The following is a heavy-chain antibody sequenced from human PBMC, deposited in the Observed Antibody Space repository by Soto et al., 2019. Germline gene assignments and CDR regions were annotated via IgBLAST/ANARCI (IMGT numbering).Heavy chain of an antibody. CDR3: AISPTAVINGFYYPERDV. V-gene: IGHV4-34*01. CDR1: GGSFSGYY. J-gene: IGHJ6*02. CDR2: INHSGNT. D-gene: IGHD2-2*01. Sequence: SETLSLTCSIYGGSFSGYYWSWIRQPPGKGLEWIGEINHSGNTNYNPSLKSRVTISVDTSNNQFSLKLNSVAAADTAVYYCAISPTAVINGFYYPERDVWGQVTTVTVS.